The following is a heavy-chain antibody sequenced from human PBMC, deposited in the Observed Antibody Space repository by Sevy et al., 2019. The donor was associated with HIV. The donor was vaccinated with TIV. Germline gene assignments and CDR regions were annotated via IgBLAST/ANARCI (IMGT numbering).Heavy chain of an antibody. Sequence: GESLKISCAASGFTFSSYWMSWVRRAPGKGLEWVANIKQDGSEKYYVDSVKGRFTISRDNAKNSLYLQMNSLRAEDTAVYYCARAPEYGDYVYYFDYWGQGTLVTVSS. CDR1: GFTFSSYW. CDR2: IKQDGSEK. D-gene: IGHD4-17*01. V-gene: IGHV3-7*01. J-gene: IGHJ4*02. CDR3: ARAPEYGDYVYYFDY.